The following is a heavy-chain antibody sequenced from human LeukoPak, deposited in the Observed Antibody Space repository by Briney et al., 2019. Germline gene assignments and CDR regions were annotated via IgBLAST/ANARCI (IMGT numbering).Heavy chain of an antibody. V-gene: IGHV4-4*07. CDR1: GGSISSYY. D-gene: IGHD3-22*01. CDR2: LYTSGSA. Sequence: SETLSLTCTVSGGSISSYYWSWIRQPAGKGLEWIGRLYTSGSANYNPSLKSRVTMSVDTSKNQFSLKLTSMTAADTAVYYCARGGSSGYYYGWGQGTLVTVSS. CDR3: ARGGSSGYYYG. J-gene: IGHJ4*02.